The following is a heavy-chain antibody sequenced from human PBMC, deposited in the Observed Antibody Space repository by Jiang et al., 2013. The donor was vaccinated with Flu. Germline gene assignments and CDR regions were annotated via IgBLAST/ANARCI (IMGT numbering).Heavy chain of an antibody. CDR3: AAEGQQLESEYFQH. CDR2: IVVGSGNT. V-gene: IGHV1-58*02. J-gene: IGHJ1*01. CDR1: GFTFTSSA. Sequence: GAEVKKPGTSVKVSCKASGFTFTSSAMQWVRQARGQRLEWIGWIVVGSGNTNYAQKFQERVTITRDMSTSTAYMELSSLRSEDTAVYYCAAEGQQLESEYFQHWGQGTLVTVSS. D-gene: IGHD6-13*01.